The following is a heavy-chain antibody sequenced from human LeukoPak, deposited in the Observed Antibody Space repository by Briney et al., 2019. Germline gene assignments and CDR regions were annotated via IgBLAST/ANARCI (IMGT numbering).Heavy chain of an antibody. CDR3: GRDPNGDYVGAFDF. J-gene: IGHJ3*01. Sequence: GGSLRLSCAASGFTFSSYAMTWVRQAPGKGLEGVSSIRGGGGASYTDSVKGRFTMSRDNSKDTLYLQMNRLTAQDTAIYYCGRDPNGDYVGAFDFWGQGTLVTVSS. V-gene: IGHV3-23*01. D-gene: IGHD4-17*01. CDR2: IRGGGGA. CDR1: GFTFSSYA.